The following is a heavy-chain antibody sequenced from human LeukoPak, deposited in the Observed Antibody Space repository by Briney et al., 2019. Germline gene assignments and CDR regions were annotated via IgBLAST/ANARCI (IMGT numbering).Heavy chain of an antibody. CDR2: ISYSGTT. CDR3: ARHRQSGYYLYYIGMDV. J-gene: IGHJ6*02. Sequence: SETLSLTCTVSGGSISSYYWSWIRQPPGKGLEWIGYISYSGTTNYNPSLKSRITMSVDTSKNQFSLKLSSVTAADAAVYYCARHRQSGYYLYYIGMDVWGQGTTVTVSS. V-gene: IGHV4-59*08. CDR1: GGSISSYY. D-gene: IGHD2/OR15-2a*01.